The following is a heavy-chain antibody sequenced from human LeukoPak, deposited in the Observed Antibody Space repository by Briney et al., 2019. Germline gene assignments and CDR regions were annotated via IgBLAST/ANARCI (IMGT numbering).Heavy chain of an antibody. CDR2: INPNSGGT. CDR1: GYTFTDYY. V-gene: IGHV1-2*02. J-gene: IGHJ4*02. D-gene: IGHD1-26*01. CDR3: TRALGSDY. Sequence: GASVKVTCKASGYTFTDYYLNWVRQAPGQGLEWMGWINPNSGGTNYAQKFQGRVTMTRATSISTAYMELSSLRSDDTAMYYCTRALGSDYWGQGTLVTVSS.